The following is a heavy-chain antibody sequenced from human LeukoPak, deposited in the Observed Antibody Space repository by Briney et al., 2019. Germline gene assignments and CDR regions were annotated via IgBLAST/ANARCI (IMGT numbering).Heavy chain of an antibody. CDR3: ARGYCSGGSCYSRGGYFDY. J-gene: IGHJ4*02. D-gene: IGHD2-15*01. Sequence: SETLSLTCTVSGGSISSSSYYWGWIRQPPGKGLEWIGSIYYSGSTYYNPSHKSRVTISVDTSKNQFSLKLSSVTAADTAVYYCARGYCSGGSCYSRGGYFDYWGQGTLVTVSS. CDR1: GGSISSSSYY. CDR2: IYYSGST. V-gene: IGHV4-39*01.